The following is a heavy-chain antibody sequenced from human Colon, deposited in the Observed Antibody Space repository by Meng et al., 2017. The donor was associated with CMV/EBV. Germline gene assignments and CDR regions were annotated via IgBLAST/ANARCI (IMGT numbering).Heavy chain of an antibody. CDR3: ARGQVQLGY. J-gene: IGHJ4*02. CDR1: GFSFRSYG. V-gene: IGHV3-21*04. Sequence: GESLKISCAASGFSFRSYGMSWIRQAPGRGLEWASFISSSSDISYADSVKGRFTISRDNSKNTLYLQMNSLRAEDTAVYYCARGQVQLGYWGQGTLVTVSS. CDR2: ISSSSDI. D-gene: IGHD6-6*01.